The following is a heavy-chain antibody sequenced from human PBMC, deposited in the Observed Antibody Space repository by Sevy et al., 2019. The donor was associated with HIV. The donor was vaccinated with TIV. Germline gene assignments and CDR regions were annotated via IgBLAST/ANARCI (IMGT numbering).Heavy chain of an antibody. J-gene: IGHJ4*02. CDR2: IGTLGDT. CDR3: VRGLQTHCDRTACPLDH. D-gene: IGHD2-21*01. V-gene: IGHV3-13*01. Sequence: GGSLRLSCAGYGFSFSDSGMHWVRHPTGKSLEWISSIGTLGDTFYADSVKGRFTISRDNAKSSLYLQMSNLRAGDTALYYCVRGLQTHCDRTACPLDHWGQGTLVTVSS. CDR1: GFSFSDSG.